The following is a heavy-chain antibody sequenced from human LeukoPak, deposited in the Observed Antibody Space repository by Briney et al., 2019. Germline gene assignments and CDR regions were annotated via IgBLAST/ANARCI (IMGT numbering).Heavy chain of an antibody. D-gene: IGHD1-26*01. V-gene: IGHV3-23*01. J-gene: IGHJ4*02. Sequence: GGSLRLSCVASGFTFSNYAMGWVRRAPGEGLEWVSAISGNGDSTNSADSVKGRFTISRDNSRNTLYLQMNSLRADDTAVYYCAKDQGGGRSITIVGDTRGDFDCWGQGTLVAVSS. CDR1: GFTFSNYA. CDR3: AKDQGGGRSITIVGDTRGDFDC. CDR2: ISGNGDST.